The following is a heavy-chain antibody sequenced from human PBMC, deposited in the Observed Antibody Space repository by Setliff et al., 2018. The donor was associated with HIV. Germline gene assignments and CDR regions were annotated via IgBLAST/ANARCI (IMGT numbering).Heavy chain of an antibody. V-gene: IGHV1-69*13. D-gene: IGHD6-19*01. J-gene: IGHJ6*03. CDR1: GGTFSSYA. CDR2: IIPIFGTA. Sequence: ASVKVSCKASGGTFSSYAIRWVRQAPGQGLDWMGGIIPIFGTANYAQKFQGRVTITADESTSTAYMELSSLRSEDTAVYYCARGESIAVAYYHYYYMDVWGKGTTVTISS. CDR3: ARGESIAVAYYHYYYMDV.